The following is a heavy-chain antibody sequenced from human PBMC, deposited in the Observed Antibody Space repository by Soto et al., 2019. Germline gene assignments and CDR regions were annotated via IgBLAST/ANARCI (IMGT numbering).Heavy chain of an antibody. V-gene: IGHV3-23*01. CDR2: LTGNGDRT. D-gene: IGHD5-12*01. CDR1: GFHFSTYA. Sequence: EVQLLDSGGGLVQPGGSLRLSCAASGFHFSTYAMSWVRQAPGKGLEWVSALTGNGDRTYYADSVKGRYTISRDNSKNTLYLQLTSLTAEDTAADYCAKDCGYEMTHAFDVLGQG. J-gene: IGHJ3*01. CDR3: AKDCGYEMTHAFDV.